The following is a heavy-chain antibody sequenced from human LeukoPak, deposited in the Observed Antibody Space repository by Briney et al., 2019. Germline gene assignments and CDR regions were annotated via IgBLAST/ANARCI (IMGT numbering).Heavy chain of an antibody. J-gene: IGHJ4*02. Sequence: SETLSLTCAVSGYSISSGYYWGWIRQPPGKGLEWIGEINHSGSTNYNPSLKSRVTISVDTSKNQFSLKLSSVTAADTAVYYCARDQAYYYGSGRRKFDYWGQGTLVTVSS. D-gene: IGHD3-10*01. CDR2: INHSGST. V-gene: IGHV4-38-2*02. CDR3: ARDQAYYYGSGRRKFDY. CDR1: GYSISSGYY.